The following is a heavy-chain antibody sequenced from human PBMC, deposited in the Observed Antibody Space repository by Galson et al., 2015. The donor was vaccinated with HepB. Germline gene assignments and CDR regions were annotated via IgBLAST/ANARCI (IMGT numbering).Heavy chain of an antibody. V-gene: IGHV3-7*03. Sequence: SLRLSCAASGFTFSSYWMSWVRQAPGKGLEWVANIKQDGSEKYYVDSVKGRFTISRDNAKNSLYLQMNSLRAEDTAVYYCARWAIFGVVIIGYFDYWGQGTLVTVSS. CDR1: GFTFSSYW. D-gene: IGHD3-3*01. CDR2: IKQDGSEK. J-gene: IGHJ4*02. CDR3: ARWAIFGVVIIGYFDY.